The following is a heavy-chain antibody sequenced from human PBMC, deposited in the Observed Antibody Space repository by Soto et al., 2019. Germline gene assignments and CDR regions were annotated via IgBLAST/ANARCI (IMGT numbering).Heavy chain of an antibody. Sequence: ELQLVESGGGLVQPGGSLRLSCAASGFTFSLYSMSWVRQAPGKGLEWVSYISRSSTGIHYADSVKGRFTISRDDVTNSMHLQMNRLRDGDTAVYYCARAVTWGLDVWGQGTTVSISS. CDR1: GFTFSLYS. J-gene: IGHJ6*01. D-gene: IGHD3-10*01. CDR2: ISRSSTGI. CDR3: ARAVTWGLDV. V-gene: IGHV3-48*02.